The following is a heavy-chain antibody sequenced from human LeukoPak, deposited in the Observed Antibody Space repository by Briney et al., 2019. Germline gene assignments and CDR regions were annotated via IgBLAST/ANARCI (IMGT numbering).Heavy chain of an antibody. D-gene: IGHD3-3*01. CDR1: GGTFSSYA. CDR3: AKEGFWSGLDYYYMDV. J-gene: IGHJ6*03. Sequence: GASVKVSCKASGGTFSSYAISWVRQAPGQGLEWMGGIIPIFGTANYAQKFQGRVTITTDESTSTAYMELSSLRSEDTAVYYCAKEGFWSGLDYYYMDVWGKGTTVTVSS. V-gene: IGHV1-69*05. CDR2: IIPIFGTA.